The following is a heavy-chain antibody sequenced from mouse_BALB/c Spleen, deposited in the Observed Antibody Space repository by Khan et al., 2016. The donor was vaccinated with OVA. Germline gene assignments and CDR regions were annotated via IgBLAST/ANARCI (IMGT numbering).Heavy chain of an antibody. J-gene: IGHJ3*01. CDR1: GFNIEDTY. CDR3: ATRYGNPFAY. V-gene: IGHV14-3*02. D-gene: IGHD2-1*01. Sequence: VQLQQSGAELVKPGASVKLSCTASGFNIEDTYMHWVKQRPEQGPEWIGRIDPANGEIKFDPKFQGKATLTADTSSNTAYLQVSSLTSEDTAVYYCATRYGNPFAYWGQGTRVSVSA. CDR2: IDPANGEI.